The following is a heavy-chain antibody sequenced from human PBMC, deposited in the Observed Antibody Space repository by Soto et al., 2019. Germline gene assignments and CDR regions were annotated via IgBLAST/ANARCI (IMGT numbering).Heavy chain of an antibody. CDR3: ARGSLVVTEPYYFDY. CDR1: GFTFSSYA. Sequence: GSLRLSCAASGFTFSSYAMHWVRQAPGKGLEYVSAISSNGGSTYYANSVKGRFTISRDNSKNTLYLQMGSLRAEDMAVYYCARGSLVVTEPYYFDYWGQGTLVTVSS. D-gene: IGHD2-21*02. J-gene: IGHJ4*02. V-gene: IGHV3-64*01. CDR2: ISSNGGST.